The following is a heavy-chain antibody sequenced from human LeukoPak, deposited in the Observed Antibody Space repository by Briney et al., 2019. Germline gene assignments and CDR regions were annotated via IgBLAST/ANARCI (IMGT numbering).Heavy chain of an antibody. J-gene: IGHJ4*02. CDR3: AGFDYGDYEVVDY. CDR1: GGSISSSSYY. V-gene: IGHV4-39*07. D-gene: IGHD4-17*01. CDR2: IYYSGST. Sequence: SETLSLTCTVSGGSISSSSYYWGWIRQPPGKGLEWIGSIYYSGSTYYNPSLKSRVTISVDTSKNQFSLKLSSVTAADTAVYYCAGFDYGDYEVVDYWGQGTLVTVSS.